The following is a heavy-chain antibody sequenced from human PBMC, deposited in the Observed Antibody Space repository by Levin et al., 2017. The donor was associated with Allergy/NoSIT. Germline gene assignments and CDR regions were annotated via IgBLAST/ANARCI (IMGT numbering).Heavy chain of an antibody. CDR2: ISANNGNT. V-gene: IGHV1-18*01. J-gene: IGHJ4*02. CDR3: ARASFYYETSGYYYLVFDF. CDR1: EYNFYNYG. D-gene: IGHD3-22*01. Sequence: ASVKVSCKASEYNFYNYGISWVRQAPGQGLEWVGWISANNGNTDYAQNVQGRVTMTSDTSTSTAYMELRSLRSDDTAVYYCARASFYYETSGYYYLVFDFWGQGTLVTVSS.